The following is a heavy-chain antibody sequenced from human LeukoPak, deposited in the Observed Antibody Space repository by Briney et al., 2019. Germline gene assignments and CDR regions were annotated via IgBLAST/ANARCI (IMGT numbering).Heavy chain of an antibody. J-gene: IGHJ4*02. CDR3: ARGGKQRFDY. CDR1: GGSFSGYY. V-gene: IGHV4-34*01. CDR2: INHSGST. Sequence: SETLSLTCAVYGGSFSGYYWSWIRQPPGKGLEWIGEINHSGSTNYNPSLKSRVTISVDTSKNQFSLKLSSVTAADTAVYYCARGGKQRFDYWGQGTLVTVSS. D-gene: IGHD6-13*01.